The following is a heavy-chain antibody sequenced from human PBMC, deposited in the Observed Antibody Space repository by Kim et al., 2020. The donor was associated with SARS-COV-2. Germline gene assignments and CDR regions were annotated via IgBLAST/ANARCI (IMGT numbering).Heavy chain of an antibody. Sequence: GGSLRLSCAASGFTFGSYAMIWVRQAPGKGLEWVSGISGSDSSTYYADSVKGRFTISRDNSENTLYLQMNSLRAEDTAVYYCAKEPLGYSGYEGCVDVWGQGTTVSVSS. CDR2: ISGSDSST. J-gene: IGHJ6*02. D-gene: IGHD5-12*01. CDR3: AKEPLGYSGYEGCVDV. CDR1: GFTFGSYA. V-gene: IGHV3-23*01.